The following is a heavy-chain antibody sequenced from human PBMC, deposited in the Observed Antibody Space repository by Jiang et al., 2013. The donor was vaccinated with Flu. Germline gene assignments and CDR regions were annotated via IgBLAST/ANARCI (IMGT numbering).Heavy chain of an antibody. Sequence: SCAASGFTVSSNYMSWVRQAPGKGLEWVSVIYSGGSTYYVDSVKGRFTISRDNSKNTLYLQMNSLRAEDTAVYYCARGGGDTMIVAGDAFDIWGQGTMVTVSS. V-gene: IGHV3-53*01. D-gene: IGHD3-22*01. CDR1: GFTVSSNY. CDR2: IYSGGST. J-gene: IGHJ3*02. CDR3: ARGGGDTMIVAGDAFDI.